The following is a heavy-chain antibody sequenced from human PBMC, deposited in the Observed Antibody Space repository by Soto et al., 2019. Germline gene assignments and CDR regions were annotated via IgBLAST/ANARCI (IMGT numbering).Heavy chain of an antibody. CDR3: ARVHRYFDWLLREDYYYYMDV. D-gene: IGHD3-9*01. J-gene: IGHJ6*03. CDR1: GFTFSSYW. CDR2: IKQDGSEK. Sequence: GGSLRLSCAASGFTFSSYWMSWVRQAPGKGLEWVANIKQDGSEKYYVDSVKGRFTISRDNAKNSLYLQMNSLRAEDTAVYYCARVHRYFDWLLREDYYYYMDVWGKGTTVTVSS. V-gene: IGHV3-7*04.